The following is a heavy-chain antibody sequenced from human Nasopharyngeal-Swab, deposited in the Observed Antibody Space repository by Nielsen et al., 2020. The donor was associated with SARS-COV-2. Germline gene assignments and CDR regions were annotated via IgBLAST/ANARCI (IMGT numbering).Heavy chain of an antibody. CDR2: IYYSGST. Sequence: SETLSLTCTVSGGSISSSSYYWGWIRQPPGKGLEWIGSIYYSGSTYCNPSLKSRVTISVDTSKNQFSLKLSSVTAADTAVYYCASRLGYSSGWAPLGYYYYGMDVWGQGTTVTVSS. V-gene: IGHV4-39*01. J-gene: IGHJ6*02. CDR1: GGSISSSSYY. D-gene: IGHD6-19*01. CDR3: ASRLGYSSGWAPLGYYYYGMDV.